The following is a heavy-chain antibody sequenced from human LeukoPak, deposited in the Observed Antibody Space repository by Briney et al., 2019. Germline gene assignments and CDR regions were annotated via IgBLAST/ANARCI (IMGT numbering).Heavy chain of an antibody. V-gene: IGHV4-4*07. J-gene: IGHJ4*02. CDR2: IYTSETT. D-gene: IGHD5-24*01. CDR1: GGSITNYY. Sequence: SETLSLTCTVSGGSITNYYWTWIRQPAGKGLEWIGRIYTSETTNYNPSLKSRATISVDTSKNQFSLKLSSVTAADTAVYYCARSDGYNYREFGYWGQGTLVTVSS. CDR3: ARSDGYNYREFGY.